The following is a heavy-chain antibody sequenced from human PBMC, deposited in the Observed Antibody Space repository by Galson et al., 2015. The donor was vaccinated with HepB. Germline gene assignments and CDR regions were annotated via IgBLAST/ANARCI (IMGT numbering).Heavy chain of an antibody. V-gene: IGHV3-74*01. CDR2: INSDGSST. CDR1: GFTFSSYG. CDR3: AREYGDYPDAFDI. Sequence: SLRLSCAASGFTFSSYGMHWVRQAPGKGLVWVSRINSDGSSTSYADSVKGRFTISRDNAKNTLYLQMNSLRAEDTAVYYCAREYGDYPDAFDIWGQGTTVTVSS. J-gene: IGHJ3*02. D-gene: IGHD4-17*01.